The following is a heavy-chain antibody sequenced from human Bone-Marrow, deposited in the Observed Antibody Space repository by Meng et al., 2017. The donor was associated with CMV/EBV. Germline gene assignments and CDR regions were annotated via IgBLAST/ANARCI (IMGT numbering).Heavy chain of an antibody. CDR3: ARGLKSRVDYGMDV. V-gene: IGHV4-59*01. CDR1: GGSISSYY. CDR2: IYYSGST. J-gene: IGHJ6*02. D-gene: IGHD3-10*01. Sequence: SETLSLSCTVSGGSISSYYWNWIRQPPGKGLEWIGYIYYSGSTNYNPSLKSRVTISVDTSKNQFSLKLSSVTAADTAVYYCARGLKSRVDYGMDVWGQGTTVTVSS.